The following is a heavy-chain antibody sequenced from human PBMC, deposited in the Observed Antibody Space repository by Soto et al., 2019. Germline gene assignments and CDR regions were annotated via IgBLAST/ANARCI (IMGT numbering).Heavy chain of an antibody. CDR2: ISAYNGNT. V-gene: IGHV1-18*01. D-gene: IGHD2-21*01. J-gene: IGHJ6*03. Sequence: ASVKVSCKASGYTFTSYGISWVRQAPGQGLEWMGWISAYNGNTNYAQKLQGRVTITTDTSTSTAYMELRSLRSDDTAVYYCARGIGYYYYYYMDVWGKGTKVTVSS. CDR3: ARGIGYYYYYYMDV. CDR1: GYTFTSYG.